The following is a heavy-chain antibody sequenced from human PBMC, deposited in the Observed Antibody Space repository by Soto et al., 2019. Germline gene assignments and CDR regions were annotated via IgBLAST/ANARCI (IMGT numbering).Heavy chain of an antibody. CDR2: ISHDGSNK. J-gene: IGHJ6*02. Sequence: GGSLRLSCAASGFTFSSYAMHWVRQAPGKGLEWVAVISHDGSNKYYADSVKGRFTISRDNTKNTLYLQMNSLRAEDTAVYYCARDRGLRYYYYGMDVWGQGTTVTVSS. CDR1: GFTFSSYA. D-gene: IGHD3-10*01. V-gene: IGHV3-30-3*01. CDR3: ARDRGLRYYYYGMDV.